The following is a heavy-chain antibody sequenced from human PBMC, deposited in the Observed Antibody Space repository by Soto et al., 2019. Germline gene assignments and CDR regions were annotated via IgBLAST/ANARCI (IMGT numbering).Heavy chain of an antibody. V-gene: IGHV3-48*01. J-gene: IGHJ4*02. D-gene: IGHD1-1*01. CDR2: ISSSSSTI. CDR1: GFTFSSYS. CDR3: ARDSERYRVVGYYFDY. Sequence: GGSLRLSCAASGFTFSSYSMNWVRQAPGKGLEWVSYISSSSSTIYYADSVKGRFTISRDNAKNSLYLQMNSLRAEDTAVYYCARDSERYRVVGYYFDYWGQGTLVTVSS.